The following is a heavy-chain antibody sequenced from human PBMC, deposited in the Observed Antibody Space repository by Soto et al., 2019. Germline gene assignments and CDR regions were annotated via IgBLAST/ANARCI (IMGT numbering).Heavy chain of an antibody. J-gene: IGHJ5*02. Sequence: PSETLSLTCNVSGGSVSDYYWSWIRQAPGKGLEWIGYIHYRGVINYNPSLKSRVTMSVDPSKNQFSLKLSSVTAADTAVYYCASIYYYGSGSFWFDPWGQGTLVTVSS. D-gene: IGHD3-10*01. CDR2: IHYRGVI. V-gene: IGHV4-59*02. CDR1: GGSVSDYY. CDR3: ASIYYYGSGSFWFDP.